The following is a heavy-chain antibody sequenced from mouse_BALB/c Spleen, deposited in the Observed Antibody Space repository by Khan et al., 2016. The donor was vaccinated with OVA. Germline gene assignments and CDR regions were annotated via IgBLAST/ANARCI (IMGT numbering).Heavy chain of an antibody. Sequence: VQLQQSGAELARPGASVKLSCKASGYTFTSYWMQWVTQRPGQGLEWIGTIYPGDGGTRYPQKFKGKATLTADKSSSTAYMQLSSLTSEDSAVYYCAKYRYDYLDYWGQGTTRTVSS. D-gene: IGHD2-14*01. CDR1: GYTFTSYW. J-gene: IGHJ2*01. CDR3: AKYRYDYLDY. V-gene: IGHV1-87*01. CDR2: IYPGDGGT.